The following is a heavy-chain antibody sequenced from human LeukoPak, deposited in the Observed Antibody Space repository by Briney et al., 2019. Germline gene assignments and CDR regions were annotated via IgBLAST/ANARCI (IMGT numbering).Heavy chain of an antibody. D-gene: IGHD5-24*01. V-gene: IGHV4-38-2*02. CDR1: GYSFSSDSF. J-gene: IGHJ5*02. CDR2: IYYSGST. Sequence: SETLSLTCSVSGYSFSSDSFWGWIRQPPGKGLEWIGSIYYSGSTYYNPSLKSRVTISVDTSKNQFSLKLSSVTAADTAVYYCARDPQMDDNWFDPWGQGTLVTVSS. CDR3: ARDPQMDDNWFDP.